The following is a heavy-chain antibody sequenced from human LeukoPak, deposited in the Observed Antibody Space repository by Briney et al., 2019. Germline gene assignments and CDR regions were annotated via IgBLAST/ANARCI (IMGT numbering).Heavy chain of an antibody. V-gene: IGHV4-4*07. D-gene: IGHD1-26*01. Sequence: PSETLSLTCTVSYGSIGTYLWSWVRQPAGQRLEWIGRIFASGSTFYSPSLKSRVTMSVDTSKSQFSLKINSVTAADTAVYYCARGAGYSREVNYYYYMDVWGKGTTVTVSS. CDR1: YGSIGTYL. J-gene: IGHJ6*03. CDR3: ARGAGYSREVNYYYYMDV. CDR2: IFASGST.